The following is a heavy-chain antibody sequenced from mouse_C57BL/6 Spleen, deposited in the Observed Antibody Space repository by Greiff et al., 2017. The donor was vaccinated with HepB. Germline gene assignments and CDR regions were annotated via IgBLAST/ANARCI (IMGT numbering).Heavy chain of an antibody. CDR3: AREGVFAY. Sequence: VQLQQPGAELVKPGASVKLSCKASGYTFTSYWMHWVKQRPGQGLEWIGMIHPNSGSTNYNEKFKSKATLTVDKSSSAAYMQLSSQTSEDSAVYYCAREGVFAYWGQGTQVTVSA. J-gene: IGHJ3*01. V-gene: IGHV1-64*01. CDR1: GYTFTSYW. CDR2: IHPNSGST.